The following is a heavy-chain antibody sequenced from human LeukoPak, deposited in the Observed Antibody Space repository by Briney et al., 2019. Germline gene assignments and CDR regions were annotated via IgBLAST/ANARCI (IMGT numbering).Heavy chain of an antibody. CDR2: VLPIFGIT. CDR1: GGSFSSYR. CDR3: ARDLLPMTKAGVVND. J-gene: IGHJ4*02. Sequence: ASVKVSCKASGGSFSSYRISWVRQAPGQGLEWMGGVLPIFGITNYAQRFQGRVTITADESRSTAYMELSSLTSDDTAVYYCARDLLPMTKAGVVNDWGQGSLVIVSA. V-gene: IGHV1-69*13. D-gene: IGHD3-3*01.